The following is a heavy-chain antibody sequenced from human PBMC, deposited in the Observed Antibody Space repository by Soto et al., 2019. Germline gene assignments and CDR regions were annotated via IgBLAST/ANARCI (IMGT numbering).Heavy chain of an antibody. CDR1: GGTFSSYA. J-gene: IGHJ4*02. CDR2: IIPIFGTA. V-gene: IGHV1-69*13. D-gene: IGHD3-22*01. CDR3: ARDREGSYYYDSSGYYLHY. Sequence: SVKVSCKASGGTFSSYAISWVRQAPGQGLEWMGGIIPIFGTANYAQKFQGRVTITADESTSTAYMELSSRRSEDTAVYYCARDREGSYYYDSSGYYLHYWGQGTLVTVSS.